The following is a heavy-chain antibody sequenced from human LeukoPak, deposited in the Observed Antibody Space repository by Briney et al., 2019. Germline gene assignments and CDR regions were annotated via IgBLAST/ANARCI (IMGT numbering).Heavy chain of an antibody. CDR1: GFTFDDYA. D-gene: IGHD6-13*01. J-gene: IGHJ4*02. CDR2: ISWNSRGI. V-gene: IGHV3-9*01. Sequence: PGRSLRLSCAASGFTFDDYAMHWVRQAPGKGLEWVSGISWNSRGIDYADSVKGRFTISRDNAKNSLYLQMNSLRPEDTAVYYCARDSFGNSSSWYWGYFDYWGQGTLVTVSS. CDR3: ARDSFGNSSSWYWGYFDY.